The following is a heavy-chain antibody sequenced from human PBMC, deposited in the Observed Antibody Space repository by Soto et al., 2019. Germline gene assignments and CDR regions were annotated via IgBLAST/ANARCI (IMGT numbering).Heavy chain of an antibody. CDR2: ISTSSSTM. CDR1: GFTFSSYS. J-gene: IGHJ5*02. Sequence: GSLRLSCAASGFTFSSYSMNWVRQAPGKGLEWVSYISTSSSTMYYADSVKGRFTISRDNAKNSLYLQMNSLRAEDTAVYYCARDLWGVGVPGPWGKGTLVTVSS. D-gene: IGHD3-16*01. V-gene: IGHV3-48*01. CDR3: ARDLWGVGVPGP.